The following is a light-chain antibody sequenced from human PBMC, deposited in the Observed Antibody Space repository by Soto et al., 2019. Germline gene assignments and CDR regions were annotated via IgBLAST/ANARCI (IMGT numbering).Light chain of an antibody. Sequence: EIVLTQSPATLSLSPGERATLSCRASPSVTNFLSWYQQKPGQAPRLLIYGAFNRATGIPARFSGSGSGTDFTLPISSLEPEDSAIYYCQQRNIWPPLTFGQGTRLEIK. J-gene: IGKJ5*01. V-gene: IGKV3-11*01. CDR3: QQRNIWPPLT. CDR2: GAF. CDR1: PSVTNF.